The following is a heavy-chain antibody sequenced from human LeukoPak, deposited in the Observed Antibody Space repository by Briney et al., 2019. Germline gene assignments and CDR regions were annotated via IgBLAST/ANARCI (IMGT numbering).Heavy chain of an antibody. CDR2: INYSGST. CDR1: GGSITSGAYY. V-gene: IGHV4-39*01. D-gene: IGHD3-22*01. Sequence: SETLSLTCTVSGGSITSGAYYWGWIRQPPGKGLEWIGSINYSGSTYSNPSLKSRVTISVDTSNNQFSLKLISVTAADTAVYYCARNRRSYDSSGYQNYFAYWGQGTLVIVSS. CDR3: ARNRRSYDSSGYQNYFAY. J-gene: IGHJ4*02.